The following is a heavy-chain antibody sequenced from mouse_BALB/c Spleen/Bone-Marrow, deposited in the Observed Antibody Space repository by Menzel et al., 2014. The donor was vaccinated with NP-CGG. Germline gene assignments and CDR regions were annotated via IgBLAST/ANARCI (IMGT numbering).Heavy chain of an antibody. D-gene: IGHD2-13*01. CDR1: GFTFSDYY. V-gene: IGHV5-4*02. J-gene: IGHJ4*01. CDR3: ARAPPYDFYAMDY. Sequence: EVYLVESGGGLVKPGGYLKLSCAASGFTFSDYYMFWVRQTPEKRLEWVATISDGVSYAYYPDSVKGRFTISRDNARNNLYLQMSSLKSEDTAMYYCARAPPYDFYAMDYWGQGTSVTVSS. CDR2: ISDGVSYA.